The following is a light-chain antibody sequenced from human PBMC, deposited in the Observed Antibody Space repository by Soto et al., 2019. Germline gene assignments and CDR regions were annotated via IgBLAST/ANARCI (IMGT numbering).Light chain of an antibody. Sequence: EIVLTQSPATLSLSPGERATLSCRASQSVSTTYLAWYQQKPGQAPRLLIYGASSRATGIPDRFSGSGSGTDFTLTISRLETEDFAVYYCQQYGSSPMTFGQGKRLE. V-gene: IGKV3-20*01. J-gene: IGKJ5*01. CDR1: QSVSTTY. CDR3: QQYGSSPMT. CDR2: GAS.